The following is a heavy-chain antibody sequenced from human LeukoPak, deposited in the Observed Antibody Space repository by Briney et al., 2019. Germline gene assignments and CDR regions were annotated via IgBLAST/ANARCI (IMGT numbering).Heavy chain of an antibody. Sequence: ASVKVSCTASGYTFTIYIMHWVRQAPGQGLEWMGWINPNSGGTNYAQKFQGRVTMTRDTSISTAYMELSRLRSDDTAVYYCARELNYDSSGYYFEYWGQGTLVTVSS. D-gene: IGHD3-22*01. V-gene: IGHV1-2*02. CDR3: ARELNYDSSGYYFEY. CDR2: INPNSGGT. CDR1: GYTFTIYI. J-gene: IGHJ4*02.